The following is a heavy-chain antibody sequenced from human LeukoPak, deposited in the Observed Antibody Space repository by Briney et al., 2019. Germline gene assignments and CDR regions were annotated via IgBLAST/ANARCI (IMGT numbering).Heavy chain of an antibody. CDR2: ISYDGSNK. CDR1: GFTFSSYG. CDR3: AKDYYDSSGSYY. Sequence: PGGSLRLSCAASGFTFSSYGMHWVRQAPGKGLEWVAVISYDGSNKYYADSVKGRFTISRGNSKNTLYLQMNSLRAEDTAVYYCAKDYYDSSGSYYWGQGTLVTVSS. V-gene: IGHV3-30*18. D-gene: IGHD3-22*01. J-gene: IGHJ4*02.